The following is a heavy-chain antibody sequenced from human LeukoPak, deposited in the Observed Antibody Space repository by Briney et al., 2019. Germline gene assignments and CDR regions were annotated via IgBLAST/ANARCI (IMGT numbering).Heavy chain of an antibody. Sequence: PGGSLRLSCAASGLTYSSYWMSCVRQPPGKGLEWVANIKQDGSEKYYVDSLKGGFTISRDNAKISLYMQMNSLRAEDTAVYYCARETFRSTNWFFDYWGQGTLVTVAS. D-gene: IGHD6-13*01. CDR3: ARETFRSTNWFFDY. V-gene: IGHV3-7*01. J-gene: IGHJ4*02. CDR2: IKQDGSEK. CDR1: GLTYSSYW.